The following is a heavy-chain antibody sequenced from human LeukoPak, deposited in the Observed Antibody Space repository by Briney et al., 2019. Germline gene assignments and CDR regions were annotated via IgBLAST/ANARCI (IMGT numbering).Heavy chain of an antibody. J-gene: IGHJ5*01. D-gene: IGHD2-15*01. CDR2: LPYDGSYN. CDR1: GVSLSSYG. Sequence: GGSLRLSCLVSGVSLSSYGMHWVRQAPGKGLEWLAWLPYDGSYNLTAASLKGRFAISKDISTNTLYLDMDSLAAEDTAVYYCAAAGLGVAHWIDSWGQGTLVTVSS. CDR3: AAAGLGVAHWIDS. V-gene: IGHV3-30*02.